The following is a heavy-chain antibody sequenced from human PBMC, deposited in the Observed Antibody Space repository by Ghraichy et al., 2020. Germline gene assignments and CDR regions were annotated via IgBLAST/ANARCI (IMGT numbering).Heavy chain of an antibody. CDR2: ISSSSSYI. J-gene: IGHJ4*02. V-gene: IGHV3-21*01. Sequence: GSLRLSCAASGFTFSSYSMNWVRQAPGKGLEWVSSISSSSSYIYYADSVKGRFTISRDNAKNSLYLQMNSLRAEDTAVYYCARVLYDSSGYYPLGLDYWGQGTLVTVSS. CDR3: ARVLYDSSGYYPLGLDY. CDR1: GFTFSSYS. D-gene: IGHD3-22*01.